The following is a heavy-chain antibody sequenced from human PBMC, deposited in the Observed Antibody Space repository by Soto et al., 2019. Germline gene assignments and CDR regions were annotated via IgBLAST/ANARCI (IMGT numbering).Heavy chain of an antibody. Sequence: PSQTLSLTCTVSGGSISSYYWSWIRQPPGKGLEWIGYIYYSGSTNYNPSLKSRVTISVDTSKNQFSLKLSSVTAADTAVYYCARRAGIGEYYDYIWGSYRIDYFDYWGQGTLVTVSP. D-gene: IGHD3-16*02. CDR1: GGSISSYY. CDR3: ARRAGIGEYYDYIWGSYRIDYFDY. CDR2: IYYSGST. J-gene: IGHJ4*02. V-gene: IGHV4-59*08.